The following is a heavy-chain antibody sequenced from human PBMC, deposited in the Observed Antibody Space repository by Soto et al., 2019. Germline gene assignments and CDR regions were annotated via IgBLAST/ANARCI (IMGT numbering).Heavy chain of an antibody. D-gene: IGHD3-10*01. CDR2: TNSDGSDT. J-gene: IGHJ6*03. CDR3: ARGIFYHYGSRIYYSARGYMDV. CDR1: GFRFSSYR. Sequence: PGGSLRLSCAASGFRFSSYRMHWVRQVPGKGLVWVSRTNSDGSDTTYADSVKGRFTISRDNAKNTMYLQMNSLRVEDTAVYYCARGIFYHYGSRIYYSARGYMDVWGKGTTVTVSS. V-gene: IGHV3-74*01.